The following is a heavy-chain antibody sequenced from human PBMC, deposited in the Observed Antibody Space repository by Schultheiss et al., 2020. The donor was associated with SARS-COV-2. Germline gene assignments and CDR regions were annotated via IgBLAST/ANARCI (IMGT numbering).Heavy chain of an antibody. CDR1: GFTFSSYA. Sequence: GGSLRLSCAASGFTFSSYAMNWVRQAPGKGLEWVSSITTSGSDIHYADSVKGRFTISRDNAKNSLYLQIHSLRAEDTAVYYCARDQSIIAATTGTFVEYFDDWGQGTLVTVSS. V-gene: IGHV3-21*01. CDR2: ITTSGSDI. CDR3: ARDQSIIAATTGTFVEYFDD. J-gene: IGHJ4*02. D-gene: IGHD6-13*01.